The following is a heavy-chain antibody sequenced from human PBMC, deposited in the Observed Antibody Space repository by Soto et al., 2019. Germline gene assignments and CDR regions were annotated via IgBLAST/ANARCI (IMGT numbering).Heavy chain of an antibody. Sequence: QVQLVQSGAEVKKPGSSVKVSCKASGGTFSSYAISWVRQAPGQGLEWMGGIIPIFGTANYAQKFQGRVTITADESTSTAYMELSSLRSEDTAVYYCARGWGYSYGSLGGEKARFDPWGQGTLVTVSS. D-gene: IGHD5-18*01. CDR1: GGTFSSYA. V-gene: IGHV1-69*01. CDR3: ARGWGYSYGSLGGEKARFDP. CDR2: IIPIFGTA. J-gene: IGHJ5*02.